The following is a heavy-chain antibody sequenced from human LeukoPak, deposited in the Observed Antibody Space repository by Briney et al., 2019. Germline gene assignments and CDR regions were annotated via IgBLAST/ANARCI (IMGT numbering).Heavy chain of an antibody. J-gene: IGHJ3*02. V-gene: IGHV4-39*01. CDR2: TYYSGST. CDR1: GGSIISTSYY. CDR3: AEGCLHCAFDI. D-gene: IGHD5-24*01. Sequence: SETLSLTCTVSGGSIISTSYYWGWIRQPPGKGLEWISITYYSGSTYYNPSLKSRVTISVDTSKNQFSLKLSSVTAADTPVYYCAEGCLHCAFDIWGQGTMVTVSS.